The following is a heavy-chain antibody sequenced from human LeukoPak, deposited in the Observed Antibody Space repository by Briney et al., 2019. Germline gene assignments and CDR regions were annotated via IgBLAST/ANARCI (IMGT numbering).Heavy chain of an antibody. V-gene: IGHV3-23*01. CDR3: AKEVPLLLWFDNQNFDY. J-gene: IGHJ4*02. CDR1: GFTFSTYA. D-gene: IGHD3-10*01. CDR2: SSGSDDGT. Sequence: PGGSLRLPCAASGFTFSTYAMSWVRQIPGKGLEWVSASSGSDDGTYYADSVKGRFTISRDNSKNTLYLQMNSLRAEDTAVYYCAKEVPLLLWFDNQNFDYWGQGTLVTVSS.